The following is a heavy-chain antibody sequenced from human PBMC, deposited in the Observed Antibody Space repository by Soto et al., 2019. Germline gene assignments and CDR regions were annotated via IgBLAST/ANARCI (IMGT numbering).Heavy chain of an antibody. Sequence: SETLSLTCAVYGGSFSGYYWSWIRQPPGKGLEWIGEINHSGSTNYNPSLKSRVTISVDTSKNQFSLKLSSVTAADTAVYYCASSGNYYYDSSGYYTGPDYWGQGTLVTVS. CDR2: INHSGST. J-gene: IGHJ4*02. V-gene: IGHV4-34*01. D-gene: IGHD3-22*01. CDR1: GGSFSGYY. CDR3: ASSGNYYYDSSGYYTGPDY.